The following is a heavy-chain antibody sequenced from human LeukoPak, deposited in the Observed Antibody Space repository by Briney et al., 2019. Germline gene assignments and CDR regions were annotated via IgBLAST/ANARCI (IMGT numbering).Heavy chain of an antibody. V-gene: IGHV3-21*01. Sequence: PGGSLRLSCAASGFTFSSFSMNWVRQAPGKGLEWVSSISSSSSYIYYADSVKGRFTISRDTSKNTLYLQMNSLRAEDTAVYYCAKDVTYYDILTGYAYYYMDVWGKGTTVTISS. CDR3: AKDVTYYDILTGYAYYYMDV. CDR2: ISSSSSYI. J-gene: IGHJ6*03. D-gene: IGHD3-9*01. CDR1: GFTFSSFS.